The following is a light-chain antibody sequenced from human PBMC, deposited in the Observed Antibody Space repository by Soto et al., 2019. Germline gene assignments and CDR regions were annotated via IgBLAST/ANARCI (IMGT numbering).Light chain of an antibody. V-gene: IGKV3-15*01. CDR1: QSVGSK. CDR3: QQYNNWPQT. Sequence: EKVMTQSPVTLSVSPGERATLSCRASQSVGSKLAWYQQKPGQAPRLLIYGASTRATGIPARFSGSGSGTEFTLTISSLQSEDFAVYYCQQYNNWPQTFGQGTKVDIK. J-gene: IGKJ1*01. CDR2: GAS.